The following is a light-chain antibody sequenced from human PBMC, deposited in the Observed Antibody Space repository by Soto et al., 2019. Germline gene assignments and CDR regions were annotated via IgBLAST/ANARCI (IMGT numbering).Light chain of an antibody. CDR3: QQYGSSPWT. V-gene: IGKV3-20*01. CDR1: HIVISNS. CDR2: VAS. J-gene: IGKJ1*01. Sequence: EIVLTQSPGTLSLSPGERDTLSCRASHIVISNSLAWYQQNPGQVPRPLFYVASSRATVFSDSFSGSGSGQDFPLTFSRLESEDFAVYYCQQYGSSPWTFGQGTKVDIK.